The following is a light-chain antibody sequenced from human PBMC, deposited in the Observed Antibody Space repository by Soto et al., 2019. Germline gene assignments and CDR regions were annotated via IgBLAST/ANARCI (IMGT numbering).Light chain of an antibody. CDR2: EVS. J-gene: IGLJ1*01. CDR1: SSDVGSYNR. CDR3: SSYTSSSTYV. Sequence: QSALTQPPSVTGSPGLSVTIPCTGTSSDVGSYNRVSWYQQPPGTAPKLMIYEVSNRPSGVPDRFSGSKSGNTASLTISGLQADDEADYYCSSYTSSSTYVFGTGTKVTVL. V-gene: IGLV2-18*02.